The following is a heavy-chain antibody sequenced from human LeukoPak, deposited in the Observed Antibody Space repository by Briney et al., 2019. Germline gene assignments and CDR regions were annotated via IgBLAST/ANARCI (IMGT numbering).Heavy chain of an antibody. CDR1: GGSIRSSYYY. J-gene: IGHJ4*02. CDR3: ARGTPVGLLDY. CDR2: IYDSGST. D-gene: IGHD4-23*01. Sequence: SETLSLTCTVSGGSIRSSYYYWGWIRQPPGTGLEWIGSIYDSGSTYYNPSLKSRVTISVDTSKNQFSLKLSSVTAADTAVYYCARGTPVGLLDYWGQGTLVTVSS. V-gene: IGHV4-39*07.